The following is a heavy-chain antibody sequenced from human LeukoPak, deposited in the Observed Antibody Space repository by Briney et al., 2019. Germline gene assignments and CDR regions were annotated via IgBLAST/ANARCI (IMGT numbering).Heavy chain of an antibody. D-gene: IGHD5-18*01. CDR3: ARHLSGVTGYTYGRGIDY. V-gene: IGHV6-1*01. J-gene: IGHJ4*02. CDR1: GDSVSSNSAA. CDR2: TNYRSKWYN. Sequence: SQTLSLTCAISGDSVSSNSAAWNWIRQSPSRGLEWLGRTNYRSKWYNDYAVSVKSRITINPDTSKNQFSLQLNSVTPEDTAVYYCARHLSGVTGYTYGRGIDYWGQGTLVTVSS.